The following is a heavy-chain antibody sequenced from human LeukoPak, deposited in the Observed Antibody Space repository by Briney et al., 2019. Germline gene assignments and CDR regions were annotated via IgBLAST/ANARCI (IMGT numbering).Heavy chain of an antibody. J-gene: IGHJ4*02. D-gene: IGHD3-22*01. V-gene: IGHV3-53*01. CDR2: IYSGGST. Sequence: GGSLRLSCAASGFMVSSNYMSWVRQAPGKGLEWVSVIYSGGSTYCADSVKGRFTISRDNSKNTLYLQMNSLRAEDTAVYYCARTSGYYDSSGYHSLFDYWGQGTLVTVSS. CDR3: ARTSGYYDSSGYHSLFDY. CDR1: GFMVSSNY.